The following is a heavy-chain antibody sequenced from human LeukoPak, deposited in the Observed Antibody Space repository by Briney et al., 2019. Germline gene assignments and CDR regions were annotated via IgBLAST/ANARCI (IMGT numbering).Heavy chain of an antibody. CDR1: GFTFSRSW. V-gene: IGHV3-74*01. Sequence: GGSLRLSCAASGFTFSRSWMHWVRQAPGKGLVWVSRINSDGSITSYADSVKGRFTISRDNTKNSLYLQVNSLRAEDTAVYYCARLRAHYDSSGYYPDYWGQGTLVTVSS. D-gene: IGHD3-22*01. CDR2: INSDGSIT. CDR3: ARLRAHYDSSGYYPDY. J-gene: IGHJ4*02.